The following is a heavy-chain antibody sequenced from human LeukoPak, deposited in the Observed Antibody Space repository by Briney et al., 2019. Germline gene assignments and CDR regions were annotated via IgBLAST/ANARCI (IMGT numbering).Heavy chain of an antibody. Sequence: GGSLRLSCAASGFTFSSYWMSWVRQAPGKGLEWVANIKQDGSEKYYVDSVKGRFTISRDNAKNSLYLQMNSLRAEDTAVYYCARGYSSGWYGFDYYYGMDVWGQGTTVTVSS. V-gene: IGHV3-7*01. CDR2: IKQDGSEK. D-gene: IGHD6-19*01. J-gene: IGHJ6*02. CDR1: GFTFSSYW. CDR3: ARGYSSGWYGFDYYYGMDV.